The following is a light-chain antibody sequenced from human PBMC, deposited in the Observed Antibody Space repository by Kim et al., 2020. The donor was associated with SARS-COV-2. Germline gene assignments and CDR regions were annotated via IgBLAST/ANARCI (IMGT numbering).Light chain of an antibody. CDR1: QSVSSY. CDR2: DAS. V-gene: IGKV3-11*01. J-gene: IGKJ5*01. CDR3: QQRSNWPLAIT. Sequence: PGKRATPPCRASQSVSSYLAWYRQKPGQAPRLIIYDASNRATGIPARFSGSGSGTDFTLTISSLEPEDFAVYYCQQRSNWPLAITFGQGTRLEIK.